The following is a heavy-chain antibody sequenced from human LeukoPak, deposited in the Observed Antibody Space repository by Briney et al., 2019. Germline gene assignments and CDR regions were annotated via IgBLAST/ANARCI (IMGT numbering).Heavy chain of an antibody. CDR3: AKQYCSGGSCYYFDY. CDR2: ISGSGGST. Sequence: PGGSLRLSCAASGFTVSSNYMSWVRQAPGKGLEWVSGISGSGGSTYYAESVMGRFTIFRDNSKNTLYLQMNSLRAEDTAVYYCAKQYCSGGSCYYFDYWGQGTLVTVSS. D-gene: IGHD2-15*01. CDR1: GFTVSSNY. V-gene: IGHV3-23*01. J-gene: IGHJ4*02.